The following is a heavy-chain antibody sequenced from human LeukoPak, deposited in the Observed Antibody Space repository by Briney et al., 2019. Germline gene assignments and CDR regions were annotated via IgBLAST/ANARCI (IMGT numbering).Heavy chain of an antibody. CDR3: AKDIYYYDSSGPGHI. V-gene: IGHV3-9*01. CDR2: ISWNSGSI. J-gene: IGHJ3*02. CDR1: GFTFDDYA. D-gene: IGHD3-22*01. Sequence: QPGRSLRLSCAASGFTFDDYAMHWVRQAPGKGLEWVSGISWNSGSIGYADSVKGRFTISRDNAKNSLYLQMNSLRAEDTALYYCAKDIYYYDSSGPGHIWGQGTMVTVSS.